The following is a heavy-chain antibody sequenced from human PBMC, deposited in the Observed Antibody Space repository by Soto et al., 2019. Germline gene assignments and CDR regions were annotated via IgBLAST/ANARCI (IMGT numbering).Heavy chain of an antibody. Sequence: QVQLVQSGAEVKKPGSSVKVSCKASGGTFSSYTISWVRQAPGQGLEWMGRIIPILGIANYAQKFQGRVTITADKSTSTAYMELSSLRSEDTAVYYCARDEYSSGIFDYWGQGTLVTVSS. CDR2: IIPILGIA. CDR1: GGTFSSYT. CDR3: ARDEYSSGIFDY. D-gene: IGHD6-19*01. J-gene: IGHJ4*02. V-gene: IGHV1-69*08.